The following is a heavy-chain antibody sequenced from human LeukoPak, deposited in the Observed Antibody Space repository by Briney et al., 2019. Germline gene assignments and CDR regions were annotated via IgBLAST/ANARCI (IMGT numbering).Heavy chain of an antibody. V-gene: IGHV6-1*01. Sequence: SQTLSLTCALSGDSVSSNSAAWNWIRQSPSRGLEWLGRTYYRSKWYNDYAVSVKSRITINPDTSKNQFSLQLNSVTPEDTAVYYCAKGSRIAVAGTLPQEDYYYYGMDVWGQGTTVTVSS. CDR3: AKGSRIAVAGTLPQEDYYYYGMDV. J-gene: IGHJ6*02. CDR1: GDSVSSNSAA. CDR2: TYYRSKWYN. D-gene: IGHD6-19*01.